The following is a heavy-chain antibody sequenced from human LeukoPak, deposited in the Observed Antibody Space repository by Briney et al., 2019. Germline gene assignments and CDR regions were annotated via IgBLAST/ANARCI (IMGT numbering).Heavy chain of an antibody. D-gene: IGHD3-22*01. CDR3: ARDPNYYDSGYFDY. J-gene: IGHJ4*02. V-gene: IGHV3-21*01. Sequence: GGSLRLSCAASGLTFSSYSMNWVRQAPGKGLEWVSSIGSSTSYIYYADSVKGRFTISRDNAKNSLYLQMNSLRAEDTAVYYCARDPNYYDSGYFDYWGQGTLVTVSS. CDR2: IGSSTSYI. CDR1: GLTFSSYS.